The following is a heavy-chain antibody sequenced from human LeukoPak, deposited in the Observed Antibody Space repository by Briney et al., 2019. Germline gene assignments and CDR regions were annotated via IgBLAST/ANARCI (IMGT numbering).Heavy chain of an antibody. D-gene: IGHD3-3*01. CDR2: IIPILGIA. V-gene: IGHV1-69*04. CDR1: GGTFTNFA. J-gene: IGHJ4*02. Sequence: SVKVSCKASGGTFTNFAISWVRQAPGQGLEWMGRIIPILGIANYAQKFQGRVTITGDKSTSTAYMELSSLRSEDTAGYYCARDPGVATCAHWGEGTLVTVSS. CDR3: ARDPGVATCAH.